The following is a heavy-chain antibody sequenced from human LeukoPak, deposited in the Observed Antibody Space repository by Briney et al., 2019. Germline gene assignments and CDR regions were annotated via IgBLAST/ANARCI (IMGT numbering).Heavy chain of an antibody. J-gene: IGHJ4*02. V-gene: IGHV3-48*03. Sequence: GGSLRLSCAASGFTLSSYEMNWVRQAPGKGLEWVSYISSSGNTIYYADSVKGRFTISRDNAKNSLYLQMNSLRAEDTALYYCARTNYWDISGHDYWGQGTLVTVSS. CDR2: ISSSGNTI. CDR1: GFTLSSYE. CDR3: ARTNYWDISGHDY. D-gene: IGHD3-22*01.